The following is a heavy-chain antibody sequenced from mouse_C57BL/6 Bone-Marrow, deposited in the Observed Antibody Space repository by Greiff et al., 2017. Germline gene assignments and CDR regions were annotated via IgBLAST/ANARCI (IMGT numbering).Heavy chain of an antibody. CDR3: AYDYDGEFAY. V-gene: IGHV5-12*01. J-gene: IGHJ3*01. CDR2: ISNGGGST. D-gene: IGHD2-4*01. Sequence: EVKLEESGGGLVQPGGSLKLSCAASGFTFSDYYMYWVRQTPEKRLEWVAYISNGGGSTYYPDTVKGRFTISRDNAKNTLYLQMSRLKSEDTAMYYCAYDYDGEFAYWGQGTLVTVSA. CDR1: GFTFSDYY.